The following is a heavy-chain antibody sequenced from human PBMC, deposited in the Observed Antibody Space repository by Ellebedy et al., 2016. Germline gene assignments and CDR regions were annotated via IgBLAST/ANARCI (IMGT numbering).Heavy chain of an antibody. CDR1: GFTFSSYG. V-gene: IGHV3-33*01. CDR2: IWYDGSNK. D-gene: IGHD2-2*01. J-gene: IGHJ4*02. CDR3: ARERAGLRYCSSTSCSSLWGY. Sequence: GESLKISCAASGFTFSSYGMHWVRQAPGKGLEWVAVIWYDGSNKYYADSVKGRFTISRDNSKNTLYLQMNSLRAEDTAVYYCARERAGLRYCSSTSCSSLWGYWGQGTLVTVSS.